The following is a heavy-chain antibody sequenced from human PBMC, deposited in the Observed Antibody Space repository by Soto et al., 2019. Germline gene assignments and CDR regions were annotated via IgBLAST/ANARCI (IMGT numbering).Heavy chain of an antibody. J-gene: IGHJ5*02. CDR1: CGSISNLGYY. CDR2: IYYSGST. Sequence: SQTLSLTYTVSCGSISNLGYYRSLIRQPPGKGLEWIGYIYYSGSTYYNPSLNSRVTISVDTSKNQFSLKLSSVTAADTAVYYCARDGIITGTTSWFDLWGQGTLVTVSS. V-gene: IGHV4-30-4*01. CDR3: ARDGIITGTTSWFDL. D-gene: IGHD1-7*01.